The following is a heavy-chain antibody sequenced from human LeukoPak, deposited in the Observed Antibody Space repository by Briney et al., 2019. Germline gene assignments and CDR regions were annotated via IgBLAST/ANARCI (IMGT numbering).Heavy chain of an antibody. V-gene: IGHV4-30-2*01. CDR1: GGSISSGGHS. D-gene: IGHD3-10*01. CDR3: AREVGGTGVFDY. Sequence: SETLSLTCAVSGGSISSGGHSWSWIRQPPGKGLEWIGYIYHSGSTYYNPSLKSRATISVDRTKNQFSLKLSSVTAADTAVYYCAREVGGTGVFDYWGQGTLVTVSS. J-gene: IGHJ4*02. CDR2: IYHSGST.